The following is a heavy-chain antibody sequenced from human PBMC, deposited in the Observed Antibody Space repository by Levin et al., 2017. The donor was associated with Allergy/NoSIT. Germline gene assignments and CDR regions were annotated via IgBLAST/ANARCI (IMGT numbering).Heavy chain of an antibody. CDR3: ARWGGSYPPFDY. CDR2: INPNSGGT. D-gene: IGHD1-26*01. V-gene: IGHV1-2*02. Sequence: GESLKISCKASGYTLTGYYMHWVRQAPGQGLEWMGWINPNSGGTNYAQKFQGRVTMTRATSISTAYMDLSRLRYDDTAVYYCARWGGSYPPFDYWGQGTLVTVSS. CDR1: GYTLTGYY. J-gene: IGHJ4*02.